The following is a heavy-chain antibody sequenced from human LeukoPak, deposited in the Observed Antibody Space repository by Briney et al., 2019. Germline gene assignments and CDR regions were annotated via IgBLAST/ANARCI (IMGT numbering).Heavy chain of an antibody. J-gene: IGHJ6*03. V-gene: IGHV4-39*07. CDR2: IYYSGST. D-gene: IGHD3-22*01. Sequence: PSETLSLTCTVSGGSISSSSYYWGWIRQPPGKGLEWIGSIYYSGSTYYNPSLKSRVTISVDTSKNQFSLKLSSVTAVDTAVYYCARDLSPLRYYDPYYYYYMDVWGKGTTVTISS. CDR3: ARDLSPLRYYDPYYYYYMDV. CDR1: GGSISSSSYY.